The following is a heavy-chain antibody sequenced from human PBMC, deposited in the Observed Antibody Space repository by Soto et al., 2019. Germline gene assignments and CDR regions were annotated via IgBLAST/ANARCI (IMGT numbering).Heavy chain of an antibody. V-gene: IGHV2-5*02. D-gene: IGHD6-19*01. CDR3: AHSPGGILVAGRPFHI. CDR2: IYWDDDK. J-gene: IGHJ3*02. CDR1: GFSLSTSGVG. Sequence: QITLKESGPPLVKPTQTLTLTCTFSGFSLSTSGVGVGWIRQPPGKALEWLAVIYWDDDKRYSPSLKSRLAITKDTSINQVVLKMTNLDPVDTATYFCAHSPGGILVAGRPFHIWGQGTMVTVSS.